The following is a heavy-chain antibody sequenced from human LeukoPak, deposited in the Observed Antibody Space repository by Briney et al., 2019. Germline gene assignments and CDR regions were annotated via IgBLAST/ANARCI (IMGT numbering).Heavy chain of an antibody. Sequence: GGSLRLSHAAPGFSRYALSWVRQAPGRGLEWVSGICASDESTYYTDSGKGRFTISRDNAKNSLYLQMNSLRAEDTAVYYCARDSNAYSSSPFDYWGQGTLVTVSS. CDR2: ICASDEST. V-gene: IGHV3-23*01. CDR3: ARDSNAYSSSPFDY. J-gene: IGHJ4*02. D-gene: IGHD6-6*01. CDR1: GFSRYA.